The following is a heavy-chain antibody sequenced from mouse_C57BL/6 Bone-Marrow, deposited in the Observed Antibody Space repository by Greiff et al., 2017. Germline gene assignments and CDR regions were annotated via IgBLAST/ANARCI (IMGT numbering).Heavy chain of an antibody. CDR1: GYTFTSYW. V-gene: IGHV1-64*01. CDR3: ARGNYRGYYFAY. Sequence: QVQLQQPGAELVKPGASVKLSCKASGYTFTSYWMHWVKQRPGQGLEWIGMIHPNSGSTNYNEKFKSKATLTVDKSSSTAYMQLSSLTSEDSAVXYCARGNYRGYYFAYWGQGTTLTVSS. D-gene: IGHD2-14*01. CDR2: IHPNSGST. J-gene: IGHJ2*01.